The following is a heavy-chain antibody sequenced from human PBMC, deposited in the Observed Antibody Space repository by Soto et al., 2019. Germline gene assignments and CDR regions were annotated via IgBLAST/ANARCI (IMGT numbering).Heavy chain of an antibody. Sequence: QVQLVESGGGVVQPGRSLKLSCAASGFTFSNYAIHWVRQAPGKGLEWVAVIASDGKDKRYADSVKGRFTISRDNSKNTVYLQMNSLRGEDTAVYYCAKDGAIAAADYCFDYWGQGSLVTVCS. CDR3: AKDGAIAAADYCFDY. CDR2: IASDGKDK. CDR1: GFTFSNYA. V-gene: IGHV3-30*18. J-gene: IGHJ4*02. D-gene: IGHD6-13*01.